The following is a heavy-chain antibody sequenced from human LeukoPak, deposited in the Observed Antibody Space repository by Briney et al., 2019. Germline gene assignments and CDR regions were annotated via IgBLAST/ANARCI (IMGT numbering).Heavy chain of an antibody. J-gene: IGHJ4*02. CDR3: ARVQDTAMVIYPHFDY. D-gene: IGHD5-18*01. Sequence: GRSLRLSCAASGFTFSSYGMHWVRQAPGKGLEWVAVISYDGSNKYYADSVKGRFTISRDNSKNTLYLQMNSLRAEDTAVYYCARVQDTAMVIYPHFDYWGQGTLVTVSS. CDR2: ISYDGSNK. CDR1: GFTFSSYG. V-gene: IGHV3-30*03.